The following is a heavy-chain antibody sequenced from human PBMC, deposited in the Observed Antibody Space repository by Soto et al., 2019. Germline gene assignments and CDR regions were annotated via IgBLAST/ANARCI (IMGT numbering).Heavy chain of an antibody. CDR2: INHSGST. D-gene: IGHD2-21*02. V-gene: IGHV4-34*01. CDR1: GGSFSGYY. Sequence: ETLSLTCAVYGGSFSGYYWSWIRQPPGKGLEWIGEINHSGSTNYNPSLKSRVTVSVDTSKNQFSLKLSSVTAEDTAVYYCARDSDYYRADYWGQGTLVTVSS. CDR3: ARDSDYYRADY. J-gene: IGHJ4*02.